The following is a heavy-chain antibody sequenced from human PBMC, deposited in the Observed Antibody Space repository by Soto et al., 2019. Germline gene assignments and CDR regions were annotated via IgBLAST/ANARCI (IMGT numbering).Heavy chain of an antibody. CDR3: ARDLLSGSYYQDY. CDR2: IYSGGST. D-gene: IGHD3-10*01. Sequence: GGSLRLSCAASGFTVSSNYMSWVRQAPGKGLEWVSVIYSGGSTYYADSVKGRFTISRHNSKNTLYLQMNSLRAEDTAVYYCARDLLSGSYYQDYWGQGTLVTVSS. J-gene: IGHJ4*02. V-gene: IGHV3-53*04. CDR1: GFTVSSNY.